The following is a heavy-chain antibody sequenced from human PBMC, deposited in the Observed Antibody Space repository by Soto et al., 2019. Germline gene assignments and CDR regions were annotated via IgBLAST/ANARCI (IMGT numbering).Heavy chain of an antibody. Sequence: QVQLQESGPGLVKPSETLSLTCTVSGDSISSHYWSWIRQPPGKGLEWIGYIYDSSSTNYNSSLTSRVTISVDISKNQFYLTLSYVTAEDTAVYYCSRHKSPYPTYFAYWGQGTLVTVSS. CDR1: GDSISSHY. CDR2: IYDSSST. J-gene: IGHJ4*02. V-gene: IGHV4-59*08. CDR3: SRHKSPYPTYFAY. D-gene: IGHD2-2*01.